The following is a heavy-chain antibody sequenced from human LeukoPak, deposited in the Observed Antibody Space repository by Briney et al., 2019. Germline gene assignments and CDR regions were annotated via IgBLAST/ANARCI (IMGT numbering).Heavy chain of an antibody. CDR2: IYYSGST. V-gene: IGHV4-39*01. Sequence: SETLSLTCTVSGGSISSSSYYWGWIRQPPGKGLEWIGSIYYSGSTYYNPSLKSRVTISVDTSKHQFSLKLSSVTPEDTAVYYCARVTWNYYYNYYDIDVWGQGTTVTVSS. J-gene: IGHJ6*02. D-gene: IGHD1-7*01. CDR1: GGSISSSSYY. CDR3: ARVTWNYYYNYYDIDV.